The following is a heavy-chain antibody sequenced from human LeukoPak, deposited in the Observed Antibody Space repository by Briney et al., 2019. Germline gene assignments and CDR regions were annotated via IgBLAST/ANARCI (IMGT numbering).Heavy chain of an antibody. J-gene: IGHJ4*02. Sequence: GWSLRLSCAASGFTFSSYAMSWVRQAPGKGLEWVSGISGSGGSTYFADSVKGRFTISRDNAKNSLYLQMNSLRDEDTAVYYCARESGSSGWFPNFDYWGQGTLVTVSS. V-gene: IGHV3-23*01. CDR1: GFTFSSYA. D-gene: IGHD6-19*01. CDR2: ISGSGGST. CDR3: ARESGSSGWFPNFDY.